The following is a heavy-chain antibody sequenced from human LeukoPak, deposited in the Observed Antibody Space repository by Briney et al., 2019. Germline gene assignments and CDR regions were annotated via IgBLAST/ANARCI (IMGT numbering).Heavy chain of an antibody. CDR1: GYRFTSYY. V-gene: IGHV1-46*01. J-gene: IGHJ5*02. CDR2: INPNGGGT. Sequence: ASVKIFFKASGYRFTSYYVNWVRQAPGQGLERMGIINPNGGGTTYTGKFQGRVTMTRDTSTSPVYMELSSLRPDDTAVYYCARDPISSNWPRGHFFDPWGQGTLVTVSS. D-gene: IGHD3-3*02. CDR3: ARDPISSNWPRGHFFDP.